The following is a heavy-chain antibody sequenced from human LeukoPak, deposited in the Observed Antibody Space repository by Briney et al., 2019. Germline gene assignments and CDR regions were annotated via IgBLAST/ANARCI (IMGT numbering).Heavy chain of an antibody. Sequence: PSETLSLTCTVSGGSISRYYWSWIRQPPGKGLEWFGYVYDSGTTNYNPSLKSRVTISVDTSKNQFSLKLSSVTAADTAVYYCARVGYSSGWYGGYYYYYMDVWGKGTTVTISS. CDR2: VYDSGTT. CDR1: GGSISRYY. D-gene: IGHD6-19*01. CDR3: ARVGYSSGWYGGYYYYYMDV. J-gene: IGHJ6*03. V-gene: IGHV4-59*08.